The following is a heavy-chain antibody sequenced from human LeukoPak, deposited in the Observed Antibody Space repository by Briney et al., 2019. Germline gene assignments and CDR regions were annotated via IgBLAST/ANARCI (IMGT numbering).Heavy chain of an antibody. CDR2: IYTSGST. CDR3: ARETCSGGSCINDY. Sequence: PSETLSLTCTVSGGSISSYYWSWIRQPAGKGLEWIGRIYTSGSTNYNPSLKSRVTISVDTSKSQFSLKLSSVTAADTAVYYCARETCSGGSCINDYWGQGTLVTVSS. J-gene: IGHJ4*02. D-gene: IGHD2-15*01. V-gene: IGHV4-4*07. CDR1: GGSISSYY.